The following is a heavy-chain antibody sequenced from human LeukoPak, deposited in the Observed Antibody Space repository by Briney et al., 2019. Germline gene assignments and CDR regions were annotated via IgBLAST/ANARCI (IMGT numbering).Heavy chain of an antibody. CDR3: AKDIHYGSGSYNY. J-gene: IGHJ4*02. CDR1: GFTFSSYA. CDR2: ISGSGGST. D-gene: IGHD3-10*01. Sequence: PGGSLRLSCAASGFTFSSYALSWVRQAPGKGLEWVSAISGSGGSTYYADSVKGRFTISRDNSKNTLYLQMNSLRAEDTAVYYCAKDIHYGSGSYNYWGQGTLVTVSS. V-gene: IGHV3-23*01.